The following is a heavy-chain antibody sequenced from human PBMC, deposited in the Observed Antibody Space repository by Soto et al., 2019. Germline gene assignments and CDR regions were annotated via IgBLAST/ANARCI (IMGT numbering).Heavy chain of an antibody. CDR3: ARDLGGGYDLNAFDI. V-gene: IGHV1-3*01. J-gene: IGHJ3*02. CDR1: GYTFTSYG. D-gene: IGHD5-12*01. Sequence: ASVKVSCKASGYTFTSYGISWVRQAPGQRLEWMGWINAGNGNTKYSQKFQGRVTITRDTSASTAYMELSSLRSEDTAVYYCARDLGGGYDLNAFDIWGQGTMVTVSS. CDR2: INAGNGNT.